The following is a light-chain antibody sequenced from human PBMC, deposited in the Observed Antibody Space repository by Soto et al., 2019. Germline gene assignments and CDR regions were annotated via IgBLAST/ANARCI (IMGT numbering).Light chain of an antibody. CDR1: HSIGSW. Sequence: DIQLSQSPSTLSASVGDKVTITCRASHSIGSWLAWYQQKAGKAPKLLIDDGSTLQSGVPSRFSGSGSGTEFTLISSSLRSEYFAVYYCQEYNSWAAGTFGRGTRLEIK. CDR3: QEYNSWAAGT. V-gene: IGKV1-5*01. J-gene: IGKJ5*01. CDR2: DGS.